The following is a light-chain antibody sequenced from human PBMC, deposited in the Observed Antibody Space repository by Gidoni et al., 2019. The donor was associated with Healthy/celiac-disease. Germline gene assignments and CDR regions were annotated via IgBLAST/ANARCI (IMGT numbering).Light chain of an antibody. CDR2: AAS. CDR1: QSISSY. V-gene: IGKV1-39*01. Sequence: IQLTQSPSSLSASVGDRVTITCRASQSISSYLNWYQQKPGKAPKLLSYAASSLQSGVPSRFSGSGSGTEFTLTSSSLQPEDFATYYCQQSDSTPWTFGQGTKVEIK. CDR3: QQSDSTPWT. J-gene: IGKJ1*01.